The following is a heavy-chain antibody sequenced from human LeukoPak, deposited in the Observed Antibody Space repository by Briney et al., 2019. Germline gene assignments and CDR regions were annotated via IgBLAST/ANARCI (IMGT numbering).Heavy chain of an antibody. CDR1: GYTFTGYY. D-gene: IGHD6-13*01. J-gene: IGHJ5*02. V-gene: IGHV1-2*02. Sequence: GASVKVSCKASGYTFTGYYMHWVRQAPGQGLEWMGWINPNSGGTNYAQKFQGRVTMTRDTSISTAYMELSRLRSDDTAVYYCARAAAAGTPYNWFDPWGQGTLVTVSS. CDR2: INPNSGGT. CDR3: ARAAAAGTPYNWFDP.